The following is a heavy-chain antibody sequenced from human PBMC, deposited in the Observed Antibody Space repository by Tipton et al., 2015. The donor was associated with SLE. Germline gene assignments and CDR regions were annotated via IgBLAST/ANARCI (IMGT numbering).Heavy chain of an antibody. Sequence: TLSLTCTVSGGSISSHYWTWIRQPPGKGLEWIGYIYYSGYTNYNPSLKSRLTISLDTSKNQFSLKLSSVTAADTAVYYCAREGYDSFYYYYYMDVWGKGTTVTVSS. V-gene: IGHV4-59*11. CDR2: IYYSGYT. J-gene: IGHJ6*03. D-gene: IGHD3-22*01. CDR3: AREGYDSFYYYYYMDV. CDR1: GGSISSHY.